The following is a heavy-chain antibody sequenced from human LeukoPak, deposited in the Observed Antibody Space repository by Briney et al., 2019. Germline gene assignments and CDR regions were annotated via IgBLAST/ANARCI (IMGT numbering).Heavy chain of an antibody. Sequence: PRGSLRLSCAASGFTLSDYWMHWVRQVPGKGLVWVARINADGSITNHADSVKGRFTISRGNAENTLYLQMNSLRAEDTAVYYCVRGAQLPEIDYWGQGTLVTVSS. V-gene: IGHV3-74*01. CDR1: GFTLSDYW. J-gene: IGHJ4*02. D-gene: IGHD1-1*01. CDR3: VRGAQLPEIDY. CDR2: INADGSIT.